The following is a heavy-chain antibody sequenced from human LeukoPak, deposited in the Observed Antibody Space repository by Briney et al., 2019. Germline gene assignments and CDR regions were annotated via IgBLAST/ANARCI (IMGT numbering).Heavy chain of an antibody. Sequence: SETLSLTCTVSGGSISHYFWSWIRQPPGKPLEWIGYIYCSGSTNYNPSLKSRLTISVDTSKDQFSLKLSSVTAADTAVYYCAKTVAGYWYFDLWGRGTLVTVSS. J-gene: IGHJ2*01. CDR2: IYCSGST. CDR1: GGSISHYF. V-gene: IGHV4-59*08. D-gene: IGHD6-19*01. CDR3: AKTVAGYWYFDL.